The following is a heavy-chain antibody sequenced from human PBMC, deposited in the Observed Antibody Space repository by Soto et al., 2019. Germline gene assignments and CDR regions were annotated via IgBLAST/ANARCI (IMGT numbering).Heavy chain of an antibody. D-gene: IGHD4-4*01. V-gene: IGHV1-46*01. CDR2: ISPDGGRT. CDR1: GYTFTTYY. CDR3: ALAGYDSNYYAVTPLSAGHF. Sequence: QVQLVQSGAEVKKPGASVKVSCKASGYTFTTYYMHWVRQAPGQGLEWMGIISPDGGRTSYAQKFQGRVTMTRDTSTSTVYMELSSLRSEDTAVYYCALAGYDSNYYAVTPLSAGHFWGQGTLVTVSS. J-gene: IGHJ4*02.